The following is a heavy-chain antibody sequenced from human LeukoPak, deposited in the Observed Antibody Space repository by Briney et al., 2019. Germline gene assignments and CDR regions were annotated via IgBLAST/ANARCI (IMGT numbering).Heavy chain of an antibody. CDR2: ISSGSTTI. CDR1: GFTLSSYS. J-gene: IGHJ4*02. Sequence: GASLRLSCAPSGFTLSSYSMNWVRQAPGKGLEWVSYISSGSTTIYYADSVKGRFTISRDNAKNSLYLQMNSLRAEDTAVYYCARDVEQWLVRVYYFDYWGQGTLVTVSS. CDR3: ARDVEQWLVRVYYFDY. D-gene: IGHD6-19*01. V-gene: IGHV3-48*01.